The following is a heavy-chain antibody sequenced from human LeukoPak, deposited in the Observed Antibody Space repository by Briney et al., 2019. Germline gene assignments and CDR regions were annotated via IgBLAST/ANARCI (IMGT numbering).Heavy chain of an antibody. V-gene: IGHV3-21*01. J-gene: IGHJ6*03. CDR2: ISSSSSYI. D-gene: IGHD3-9*01. CDR3: ARDPLTLYDYYMDV. CDR1: GLTFSSYS. Sequence: KPGGSLRLSCAASGLTFSSYSMNWVRQAPGKGLEWVSSISSSSSYIYYADSVKGRFTISRDNAKNSLYLQMNSLRAEDTAVYYCARDPLTLYDYYMDVWGKGTTVTVSS.